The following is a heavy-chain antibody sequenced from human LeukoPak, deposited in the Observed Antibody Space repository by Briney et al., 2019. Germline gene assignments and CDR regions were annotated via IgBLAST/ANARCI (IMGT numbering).Heavy chain of an antibody. Sequence: PSGTLSLTCNVSGGSINNYYWTWIRQPPGKGLEWIGYISYSGYTDYNPSLKSRVTISVDTSKNQFSLNLSSVTAADTAVYYCARGNSYYDSSDYFPWESFQHWGQGTLVTVSS. CDR3: ARGNSYYDSSDYFPWESFQH. V-gene: IGHV4-59*01. D-gene: IGHD3-22*01. J-gene: IGHJ1*01. CDR1: GGSINNYY. CDR2: ISYSGYT.